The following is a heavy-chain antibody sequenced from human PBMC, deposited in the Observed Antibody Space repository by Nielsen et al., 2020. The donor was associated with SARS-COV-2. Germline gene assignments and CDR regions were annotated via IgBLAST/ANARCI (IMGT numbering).Heavy chain of an antibody. CDR2: IIPILGLA. CDR1: GGIFSSYA. V-gene: IGHV1-69*04. D-gene: IGHD5-24*01. CDR3: ARDRDGYNHHYYYYYGMDV. J-gene: IGHJ6*02. Sequence: SVKVSCKASGGIFSSYAISWVRQAPRQGLEWMGRIIPILGLANYTQKFQGRVTITADKSTSTAYMELSSLRSEDTAVYYCARDRDGYNHHYYYYYGMDVWGQGTTVTVSS.